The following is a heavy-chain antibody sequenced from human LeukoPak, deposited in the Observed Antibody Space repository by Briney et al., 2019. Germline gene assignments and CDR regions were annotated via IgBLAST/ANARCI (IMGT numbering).Heavy chain of an antibody. CDR1: GGSISSSSYY. Sequence: SETLSLTCTVSGGSISSSSYYWGWIRQPPGKGLEWIGSIYYSGSTYYNPSLKSRVTISVDTSKNQFSLKLSSVTAADTAVYYCARQGYGDYTPRYRVEPWGQGTLVTVSS. J-gene: IGHJ5*02. CDR3: ARQGYGDYTPRYRVEP. D-gene: IGHD4-17*01. CDR2: IYYSGST. V-gene: IGHV4-39*01.